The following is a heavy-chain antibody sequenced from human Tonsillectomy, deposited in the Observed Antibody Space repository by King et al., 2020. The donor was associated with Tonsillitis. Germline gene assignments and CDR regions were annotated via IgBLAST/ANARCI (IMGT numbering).Heavy chain of an antibody. V-gene: IGHV5-10-1*03. CDR2: IDPSDSYT. CDR3: ARRSSGWPN. Sequence: VQLVESGAEVKKPGESLRISCKGSGYSFTSYWISWVRQMTGKGLEWMGMIDPSDSYTNYSPYFQGHVTISADKSISTAYLQWSSLKAADTAMYYCARRSSGWPNWGQGTLDTVSS. D-gene: IGHD6-19*01. J-gene: IGHJ4*02. CDR1: GYSFTSYW.